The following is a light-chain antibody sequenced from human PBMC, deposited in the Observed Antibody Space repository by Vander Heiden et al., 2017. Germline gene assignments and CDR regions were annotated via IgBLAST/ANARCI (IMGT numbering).Light chain of an antibody. J-gene: IGKJ3*01. V-gene: IGKV3-20*01. Sequence: EIVLTQSPGTLSLSPGERATLSCRASQSVSSSYLAWYQQKPGQAPRLLIYGASNRVTGIPDRFSGSGSGTDFTLTISRLEPEDFAVYYCQQDGNSPFAFGPGTKMDIK. CDR2: GAS. CDR3: QQDGNSPFA. CDR1: QSVSSSY.